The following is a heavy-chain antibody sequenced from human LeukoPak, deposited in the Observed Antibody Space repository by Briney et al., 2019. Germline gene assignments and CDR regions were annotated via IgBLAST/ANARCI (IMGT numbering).Heavy chain of an antibody. Sequence: ASVTVSCKASGYTFTNYHMHWVRQAPGQGLEWMGIMTPSGGPTSYAQKFQGRVTMTRDTSTSTVYMELSSLRSEDTAVYYCTGEYYDSDGYYPYWGQGILVTVSS. CDR1: GYTFTNYH. CDR3: TGEYYDSDGYYPY. J-gene: IGHJ4*02. V-gene: IGHV1-46*01. CDR2: MTPSGGPT. D-gene: IGHD3-22*01.